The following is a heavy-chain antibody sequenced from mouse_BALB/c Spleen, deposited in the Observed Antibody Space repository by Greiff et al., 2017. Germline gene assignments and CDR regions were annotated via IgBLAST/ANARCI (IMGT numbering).Heavy chain of an antibody. CDR1: GFNIKDTY. CDR2: IDPANGNT. Sequence: EVQLQQSGAELVKPGASVKLSCTASGFNIKDTYMHWVKQRPEQGLEWIGRIDPANGNTKYDPKFQGKATITADTSSNTAYLQLSSLTSEDTAVYYCARSPRLEGYFDGWGAGTTVTVSS. V-gene: IGHV14-3*02. D-gene: IGHD2-10*02. CDR3: ARSPRLEGYFDG. J-gene: IGHJ1*01.